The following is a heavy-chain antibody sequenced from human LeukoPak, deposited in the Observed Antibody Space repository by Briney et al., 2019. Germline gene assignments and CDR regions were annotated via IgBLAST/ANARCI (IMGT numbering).Heavy chain of an antibody. CDR2: INPNSGGT. J-gene: IGHJ6*02. D-gene: IGHD2-2*01. V-gene: IGHV1-2*02. CDR3: TRDHCTSINCYEYNYYGMDV. Sequence: ASVKVSCKASGYTFTAYYIHWARRAPGQGLEWMGWINPNSGGTESAQKFQGRVTMTRDTSISTAYMELSRLRSDDTAVYYCTRDHCTSINCYEYNYYGMDVWGQGTTVTVSS. CDR1: GYTFTAYY.